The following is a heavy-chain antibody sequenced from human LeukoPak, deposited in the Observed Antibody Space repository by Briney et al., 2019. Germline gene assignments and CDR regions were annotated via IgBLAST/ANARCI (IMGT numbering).Heavy chain of an antibody. CDR1: GFTFDDYA. V-gene: IGHV3-9*01. D-gene: IGHD4-17*01. J-gene: IGHJ2*01. CDR2: ISWNSGSI. Sequence: GGSLRLSCAASGFTFDDYAMHWVRQAPGKGLEWASGISWNSGSIGYADSVKGRFTISRDNAKNSLYPQMNSLRAEDTAVYYCARQAYGDYFDLWGRGTLVTVSS. CDR3: ARQAYGDYFDL.